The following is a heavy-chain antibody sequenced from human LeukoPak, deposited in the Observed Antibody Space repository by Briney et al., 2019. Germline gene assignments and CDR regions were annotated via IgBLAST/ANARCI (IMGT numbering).Heavy chain of an antibody. CDR3: ARGELENYYYYMDV. Sequence: ASVKVSCKASGGTFSSYAISWVRQAPGQGLEWMGGIIPIFGTANYAQKFQGRVTITTDESTRTAYMELSSLRSEDTAVYYCARGELENYYYYMDVWGKGTTVTVSS. CDR1: GGTFSSYA. CDR2: IIPIFGTA. D-gene: IGHD3-10*01. J-gene: IGHJ6*03. V-gene: IGHV1-69*05.